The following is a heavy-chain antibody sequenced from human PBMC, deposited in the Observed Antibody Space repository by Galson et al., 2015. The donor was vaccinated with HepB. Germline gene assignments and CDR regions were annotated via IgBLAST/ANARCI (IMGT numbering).Heavy chain of an antibody. J-gene: IGHJ4*02. Sequence: SVKVSCKASGGTFSSYAISWVRQAPGQGLEWMGGIIPIFGTANYAQKFQGRVTITADESTSTAYMELSSLRSEDTAVYYCARALTYCSSTSCYLHYYFDYWGQGTLVTVSS. CDR1: GGTFSSYA. CDR2: IIPIFGTA. CDR3: ARALTYCSSTSCYLHYYFDY. V-gene: IGHV1-69*13. D-gene: IGHD2-2*01.